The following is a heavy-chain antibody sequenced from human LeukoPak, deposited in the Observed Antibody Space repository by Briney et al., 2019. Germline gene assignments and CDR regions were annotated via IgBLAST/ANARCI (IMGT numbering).Heavy chain of an antibody. D-gene: IGHD4-23*01. CDR3: ARHYGGNGYFDY. CDR1: GFTFSDYY. V-gene: IGHV3-11*04. CDR2: ISTSGSTI. J-gene: IGHJ4*02. Sequence: GGSLRLSCAASGFTFSDYYMSWVRQAPGKGLEWVSYISTSGSTIYYADSVKGRFTISRDNSKNTLYLQMNSLRAEDTAVYYCARHYGGNGYFDYWGQGTLVTVSS.